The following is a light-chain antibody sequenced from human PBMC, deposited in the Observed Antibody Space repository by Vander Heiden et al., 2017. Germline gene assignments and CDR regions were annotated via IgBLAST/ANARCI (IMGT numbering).Light chain of an antibody. V-gene: IGKV3-15*01. CDR2: GAS. CDR3: QQSHSWPLT. Sequence: IAMTQSPVTLSVSPGERATLSCRASHGIGNNLVWYQQKPGQAPRVFIYGASTTAAGIPARFSGSGSGTEFTLTISSLQSEDFALYFCQQSHSWPLTFGGGTKVEIK. J-gene: IGKJ4*01. CDR1: HGIGNN.